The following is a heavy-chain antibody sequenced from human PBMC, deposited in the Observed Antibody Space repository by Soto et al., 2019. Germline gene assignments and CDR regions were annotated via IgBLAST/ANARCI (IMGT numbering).Heavy chain of an antibody. D-gene: IGHD3-22*01. J-gene: IGHJ4*02. CDR3: ARDSTDSSGYYAPFDY. CDR2: ISSSSSYI. CDR1: GFTFSSYS. V-gene: IGHV3-21*01. Sequence: EVQLVESGGGLVKPGGSLRLSCAASGFTFSSYSMNWVRQAPGKGLEWVSSISSSSSYIYYADSVKGRFTISRDNAKNSLYLQMTSLRAEATAVYYCARDSTDSSGYYAPFDYWGQGTLVTVSS.